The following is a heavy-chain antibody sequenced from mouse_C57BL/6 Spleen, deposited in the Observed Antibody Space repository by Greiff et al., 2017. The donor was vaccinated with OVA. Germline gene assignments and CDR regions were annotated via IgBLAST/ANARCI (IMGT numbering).Heavy chain of an antibody. CDR3: ARSGYYGPSMDY. J-gene: IGHJ4*01. D-gene: IGHD1-1*01. CDR2: IYPGDGDT. Sequence: VTVVESGPELVKPGASVKISCKASGYAFSSSWMNWVKQRPGKGLEWIGRIYPGDGDTNYNGKFKGKATLTADKSSSTAYMQLSSLTSEDSAVYFCARSGYYGPSMDYWGQGTSVTVSS. CDR1: GYAFSSSW. V-gene: IGHV1-82*01.